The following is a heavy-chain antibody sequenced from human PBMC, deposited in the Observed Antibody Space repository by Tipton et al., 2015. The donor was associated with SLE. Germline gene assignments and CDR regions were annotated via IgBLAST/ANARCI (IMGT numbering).Heavy chain of an antibody. CDR2: IYSGGST. Sequence: SLRLSCAASGFTVSSNYMSWVRQAPGKGLEWVSVIYSGGSTYYADSVKGRFTISRHNSKNTLYLQMNSLRAEDTAVYYCARDNWVFTTTGTMVWGQGTLVTVSS. CDR1: GFTVSSNY. J-gene: IGHJ4*02. CDR3: ARDNWVFTTTGTMV. V-gene: IGHV3-53*04. D-gene: IGHD1-1*01.